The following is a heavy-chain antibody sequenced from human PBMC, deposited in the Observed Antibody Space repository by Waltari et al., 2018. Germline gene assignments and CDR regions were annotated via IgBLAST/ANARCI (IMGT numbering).Heavy chain of an antibody. CDR3: ARDYCDRTYCHGMDV. V-gene: IGHV3-30*04. CDR2: ISYNERNI. Sequence: QVQLVESGGGVVQPGRSLRLSCAASEFTFSSYAMHWVRQAPGKGLGGVAVISYNERNISYVDSVKGRFTISRDNSKKMLYLQMNRLRGEDTAVYYCARDYCDRTYCHGMDVWGQGTTVTVSS. J-gene: IGHJ6*02. CDR1: EFTFSSYA. D-gene: IGHD3-22*01.